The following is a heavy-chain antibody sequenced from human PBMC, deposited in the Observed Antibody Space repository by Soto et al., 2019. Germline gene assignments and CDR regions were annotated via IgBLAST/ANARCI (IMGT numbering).Heavy chain of an antibody. CDR1: GGSISSGGYY. Sequence: QVQLQESGPGLVKPSQTLSLTCTVSGGSISSGGYYWTWIRQHPGKGLEWIGYNYYSGITYYNPSLKSRVTXPXXXSXXQFSLKRSSVTAADTAVYYCARGSSIAGLYYGMDVWGQGTTVTVSS. D-gene: IGHD6-6*01. J-gene: IGHJ6*02. V-gene: IGHV4-31*03. CDR3: ARGSSIAGLYYGMDV. CDR2: NYYSGIT.